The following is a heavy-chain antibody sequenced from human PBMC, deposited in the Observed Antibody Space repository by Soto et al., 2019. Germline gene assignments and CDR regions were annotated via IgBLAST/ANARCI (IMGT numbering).Heavy chain of an antibody. Sequence: QVQLQESGPGLVKPSGTLSLTCGVSGGSISSSNWWRWVRQPPGKGLEWIGEIPHSGISKDNPTLQSRLTISLDKSKNHFSLQLTSVPAADTAVYYCARACLNGICYTQGLDLWGQGTLVLVSS. D-gene: IGHD2-8*01. V-gene: IGHV4-4*02. CDR2: IPHSGIS. CDR1: GGSISSSNW. CDR3: ARACLNGICYTQGLDL. J-gene: IGHJ4*02.